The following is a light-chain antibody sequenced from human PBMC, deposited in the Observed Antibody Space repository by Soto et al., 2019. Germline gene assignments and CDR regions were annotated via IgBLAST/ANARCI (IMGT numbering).Light chain of an antibody. CDR2: DVS. J-gene: IGLJ2*01. V-gene: IGLV2-14*01. CDR3: SSYTSSIVV. Sequence: QSALTQPASVSGSPGQSSTISCTGTSSDVGGYNYVSWYQQHPGKAPKLMIYDVSNRPSGVSNRFSGSKSGNTASLTISGLQAEDEADYYCSSYTSSIVVFGGGTKLTVL. CDR1: SSDVGGYNY.